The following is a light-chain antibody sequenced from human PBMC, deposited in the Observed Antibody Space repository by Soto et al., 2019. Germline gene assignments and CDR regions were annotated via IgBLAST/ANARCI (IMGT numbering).Light chain of an antibody. CDR3: QQLRAYPHT. V-gene: IGKV1-9*01. CDR1: QTINDY. CDR2: PAS. Sequence: DIQLTQSPSFLSASVGDRVTVTCRASQTINDYLAWFQKKEGKAPELLIYPASTLQGGVPARFSGDGSGIEFALTISSLQPEDVSTYYCQQLRAYPHTFGQGTKLEI. J-gene: IGKJ2*01.